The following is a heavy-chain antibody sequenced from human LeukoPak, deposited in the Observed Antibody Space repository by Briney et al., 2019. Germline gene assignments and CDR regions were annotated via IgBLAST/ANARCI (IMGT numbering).Heavy chain of an antibody. CDR1: GYSLSSGYY. V-gene: IGHV4-38-2*02. CDR2: IYHSGST. CDR3: ARDWYYYGSGSYLRWFDP. D-gene: IGHD3-10*01. J-gene: IGHJ5*02. Sequence: SETLSLTCTVSGYSLSSGYYWGWIRQPPGKGLEWIGSIYHSGSTYYNPSLKSRVTISVDTSKNQFSLKLSSVTAADTAVYYCARDWYYYGSGSYLRWFDPWGQGTLVTVSS.